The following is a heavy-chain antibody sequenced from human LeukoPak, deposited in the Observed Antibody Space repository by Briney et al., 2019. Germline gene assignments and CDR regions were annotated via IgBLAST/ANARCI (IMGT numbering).Heavy chain of an antibody. J-gene: IGHJ4*02. CDR2: ISYDGSNK. Sequence: GGSLRLSCAASGFTFSSYGMHWVRQAPGKGLEWVAVISYDGSNKYYADSVKGRFTISRDNSKNTLYLQMNSLRAEDTAVYYCAKKGRFDYWGREPWSPSPQ. CDR1: GFTFSSYG. CDR3: AKKGRFDY. V-gene: IGHV3-30*18.